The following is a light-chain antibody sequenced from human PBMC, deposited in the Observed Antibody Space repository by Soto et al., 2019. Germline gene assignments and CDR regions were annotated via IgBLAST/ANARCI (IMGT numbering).Light chain of an antibody. CDR1: QTITNL. CDR2: KAS. V-gene: IGKV1-5*03. Sequence: DIQLTQSPSTLSASVGDRVTITCRASQTITNLLAWFQQKPGKAPEILIYKASSLQSGVPSRFSGSGSGTEITLTISSLQPDDSATYYCLQYYDYRTFGQGTKVDIK. J-gene: IGKJ1*01. CDR3: LQYYDYRT.